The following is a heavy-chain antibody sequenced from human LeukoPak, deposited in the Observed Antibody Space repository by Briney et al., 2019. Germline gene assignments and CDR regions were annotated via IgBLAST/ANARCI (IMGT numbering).Heavy chain of an antibody. D-gene: IGHD1-26*01. V-gene: IGHV3-48*01. CDR2: ISSSGSTI. J-gene: IGHJ3*02. CDR1: AFTLSNYA. Sequence: PGGSLRLSCAGSAFTLSNYAINWVRQAPGKGPEWLSYISSSGSTILYADSVKGRFTISRDNAKNSLYLQMNSLRAEDTAVYYCAGDRGSGSYEDAFDIWGQGTMVTVSS. CDR3: AGDRGSGSYEDAFDI.